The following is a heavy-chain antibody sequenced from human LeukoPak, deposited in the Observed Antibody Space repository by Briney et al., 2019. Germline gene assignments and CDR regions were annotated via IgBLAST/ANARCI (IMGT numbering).Heavy chain of an antibody. CDR1: GGTFSSYA. CDR2: IIPILGIA. CDR3: ARARNYYGSGSLDY. V-gene: IGHV1-69*04. Sequence: GASVKVSCKASGGTFSSYAISWVRQAPGQGLEWMGRIIPILGIANYAQKFQGRVTITADKSTSTAYMELSSLRSEDTAVYYCARARNYYGSGSLDYWGQGTLVTVSS. J-gene: IGHJ4*02. D-gene: IGHD3-10*01.